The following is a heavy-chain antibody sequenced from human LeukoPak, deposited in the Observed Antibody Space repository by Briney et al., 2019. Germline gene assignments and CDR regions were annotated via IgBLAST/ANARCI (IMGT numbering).Heavy chain of an antibody. D-gene: IGHD3-10*01. CDR3: ARDKWFGELGGYNY. Sequence: ASVKVSCKASGYTFTGYYMHWVRQAPGQGLEWMGWINPNSGGTNYAQKFQGRVTMTRDTSISTAYMELSRLRSDDTAVYYCARDKWFGELGGYNYWGQGTLVTVSS. CDR2: INPNSGGT. J-gene: IGHJ4*02. CDR1: GYTFTGYY. V-gene: IGHV1-2*02.